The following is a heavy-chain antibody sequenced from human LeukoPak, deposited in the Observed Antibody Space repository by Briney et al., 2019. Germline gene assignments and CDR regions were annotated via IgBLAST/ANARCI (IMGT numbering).Heavy chain of an antibody. CDR2: ISYDGSNK. Sequence: GGSLRLSCAASRFTFSSYGMHWVRQAPGKGLESVAIISYDGSNKYYADSVKGRFTISRDNSKNTLYLQMNSLRAEDTAVYYCAKEDYDILTGYPYFDYWGQGTLVTVSS. CDR1: RFTFSSYG. V-gene: IGHV3-30*18. CDR3: AKEDYDILTGYPYFDY. J-gene: IGHJ4*02. D-gene: IGHD3-9*01.